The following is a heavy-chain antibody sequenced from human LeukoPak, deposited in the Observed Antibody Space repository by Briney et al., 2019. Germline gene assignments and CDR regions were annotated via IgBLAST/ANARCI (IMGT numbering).Heavy chain of an antibody. Sequence: PSETLSLTCTVSGGSISSGGYYWSWIRQPPGKGLEWIGYIYHSGSTYYNPSLKSRVTISVDTSKNQFSLKLSSVTAADTAVYYCAVWGSYRNFDYWGQGTLVTVSS. CDR1: GGSISSGGYY. CDR2: IYHSGST. CDR3: AVWGSYRNFDY. V-gene: IGHV4-30-2*01. J-gene: IGHJ4*02. D-gene: IGHD3-16*02.